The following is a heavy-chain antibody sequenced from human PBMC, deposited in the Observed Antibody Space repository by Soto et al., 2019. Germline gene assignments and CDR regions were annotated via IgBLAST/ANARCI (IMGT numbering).Heavy chain of an antibody. J-gene: IGHJ4*02. D-gene: IGHD3-9*01. V-gene: IGHV4-61*01. CDR1: GGSVSSGTYY. CDR3: ARHPGYYDILTGYTTYYFDY. Sequence: SETLSLTCAVSGGSVSSGTYYWSWIRQPPGKGLEWIGYIYYRGNTDYNPSLKSRVTISLDTPKNQFSLKLSSVTAADTAVYYCARHPGYYDILTGYTTYYFDYWGQGILVTVSS. CDR2: IYYRGNT.